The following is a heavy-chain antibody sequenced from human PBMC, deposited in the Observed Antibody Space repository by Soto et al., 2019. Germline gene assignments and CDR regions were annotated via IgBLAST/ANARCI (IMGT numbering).Heavy chain of an antibody. CDR3: ARSGDTAMVSTFDY. D-gene: IGHD5-18*01. V-gene: IGHV1-69*13. CDR2: IIPIFGTA. J-gene: IGHJ4*02. Sequence: VASVKVSCKASGGTLSSYAISWVRQAPGQGLEWMGGIIPIFGTANYAQKFQGRVTITADESTSTAYMELSSLRSEDTAVYYCARSGDTAMVSTFDYWGQGTLVTVSS. CDR1: GGTLSSYA.